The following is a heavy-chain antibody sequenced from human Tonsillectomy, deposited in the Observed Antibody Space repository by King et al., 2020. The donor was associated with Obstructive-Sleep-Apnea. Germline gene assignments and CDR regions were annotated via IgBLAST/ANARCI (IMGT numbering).Heavy chain of an antibody. V-gene: IGHV5-51*01. CDR1: GYSFTSYW. J-gene: IGHJ4*02. CDR3: ARPSMVRGVIISFDY. Sequence: QLVQSGAEVKKPGESLKISCKGSGYSFTSYWIGWVRQMPGKGLEWMGIIYPGDSDTRYSPSFQGQVTISADKSISTAYLQWSSLKASDTAMYYCARPSMVRGVIISFDYWGQGTLVTVSS. D-gene: IGHD3-10*01. CDR2: IYPGDSDT.